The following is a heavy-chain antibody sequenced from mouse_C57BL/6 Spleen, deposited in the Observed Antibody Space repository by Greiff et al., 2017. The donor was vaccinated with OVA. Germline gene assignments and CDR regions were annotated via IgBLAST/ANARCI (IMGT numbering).Heavy chain of an antibody. CDR2: IDPETGGT. J-gene: IGHJ3*01. CDR3: TRSGIRAWFAY. Sequence: QVQLQQSGAELVRPGASVTLSCKASGYTFTDYEMHWVKQTPVHGLEWIGAIDPETGGTAYNQKFKGKAILTADKSSSTAYMELRSLTSEDSAVYYCTRSGIRAWFAYWGQGTLVTVSA. CDR1: GYTFTDYE. V-gene: IGHV1-15*01. D-gene: IGHD2-4*01.